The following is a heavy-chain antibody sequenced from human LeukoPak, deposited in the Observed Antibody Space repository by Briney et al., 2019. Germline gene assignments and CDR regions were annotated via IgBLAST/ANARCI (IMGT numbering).Heavy chain of an antibody. D-gene: IGHD3-22*01. J-gene: IGHJ4*02. CDR2: ISYDGSNK. CDR3: ARALGSYYYDSSGSMIFDY. V-gene: IGHV3-30-3*01. CDR1: GFTFSSYA. Sequence: GGSLRLSCAASGFTFSSYAMHWVRQAPGKGLEWVAVISYDGSNKYYADSVKGRFTISRDNSKNTLYLQMNSLRAEDTAVYYCARALGSYYYDSSGSMIFDYWGQGTLVTVSS.